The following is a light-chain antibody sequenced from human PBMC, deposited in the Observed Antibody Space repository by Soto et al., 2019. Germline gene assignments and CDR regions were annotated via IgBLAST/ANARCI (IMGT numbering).Light chain of an antibody. CDR1: STDIGGHNY. CDR2: DVN. Sequence: QSVLTQPRSVSGSPVQSVTISCTGTSTDIGGHNYVSWYQQYPGKAPKLIISDVNKRPSGVPDRFSGSKSGNTASLTISGLQAEDEADYYCCSYAGNFLKVFGTGTKVTVL. CDR3: CSYAGNFLKV. V-gene: IGLV2-11*01. J-gene: IGLJ1*01.